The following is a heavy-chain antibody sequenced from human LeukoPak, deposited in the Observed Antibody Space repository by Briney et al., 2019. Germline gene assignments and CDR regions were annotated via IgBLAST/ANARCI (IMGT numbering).Heavy chain of an antibody. CDR3: ARDVWLQPAY. Sequence: PGRSLRLSCAASGFTFSSYAMHWVRQAPGKGLEWVAVISYDGSNKYYADSVKGRFTISRDNSKNTLYLQMNSLRAEDTAVYYCARDVWLQPAYWAQGPLATVSS. J-gene: IGHJ4*02. D-gene: IGHD5-24*01. CDR1: GFTFSSYA. V-gene: IGHV3-30-3*01. CDR2: ISYDGSNK.